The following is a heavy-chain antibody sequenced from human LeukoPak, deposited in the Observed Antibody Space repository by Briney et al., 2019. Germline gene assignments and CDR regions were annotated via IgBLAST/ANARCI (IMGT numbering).Heavy chain of an antibody. J-gene: IGHJ4*02. CDR2: IFYSGST. V-gene: IGHV4-39*07. Sequence: SETLSLTCTVSSGSISTSNYYWGWVRQPPGKALEWIGNIFYSGSTYYSPSLKSRVTISVDTSKNQFSLKLSSVTAADTAVYYCAGLYGSGSYYGDLFDYWGQGTLVTVSS. D-gene: IGHD3-10*01. CDR1: SGSISTSNYY. CDR3: AGLYGSGSYYGDLFDY.